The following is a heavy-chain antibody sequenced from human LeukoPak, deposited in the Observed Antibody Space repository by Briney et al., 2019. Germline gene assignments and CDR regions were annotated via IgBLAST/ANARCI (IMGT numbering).Heavy chain of an antibody. V-gene: IGHV1-46*01. CDR2: INPRGGST. J-gene: IGHJ5*02. CDR1: GYTFTKYF. D-gene: IGHD2-21*02. Sequence: ASVKVSCKASGYTFTKYFMHWVRPAPGQGLAWMGIINPRGGSTGYAQKFQGRITMTTDMSTKTVYMELSSLESEDTAVYYCARRDCVGDCYSNWFDPWGQGTLVTVSS. CDR3: ARRDCVGDCYSNWFDP.